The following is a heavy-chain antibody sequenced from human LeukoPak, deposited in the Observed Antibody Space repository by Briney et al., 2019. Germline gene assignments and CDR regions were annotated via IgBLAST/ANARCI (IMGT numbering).Heavy chain of an antibody. CDR3: ASGGPYSSSCDY. Sequence: ASVKVSCKASGYTFTSYDINWVRQATGQGLEWMGWMNPNSGNTGYAQKFQGRVTITRNTSISTAYMELSSLRSEDTAVYYCASGGPYSSSCDYWGQGTLVTVSS. J-gene: IGHJ4*02. D-gene: IGHD6-13*01. CDR2: MNPNSGNT. V-gene: IGHV1-8*03. CDR1: GYTFTSYD.